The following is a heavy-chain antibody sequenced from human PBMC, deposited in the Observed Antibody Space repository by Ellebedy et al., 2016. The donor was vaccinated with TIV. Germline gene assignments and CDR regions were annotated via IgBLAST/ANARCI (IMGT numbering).Heavy chain of an antibody. V-gene: IGHV4-31*03. CDR2: IYYSGST. Sequence: MPSETLSLTCTVSGASISSGGYYWSWIRPLPGKGLEWIWYIYYSGSTYYNPSLKSRVTILVDTSKNQFSLKLSSVTAADTAVYYCARVGTMVRGVIALGMDVWGQGTTVTVSS. D-gene: IGHD3-10*01. CDR3: ARVGTMVRGVIALGMDV. J-gene: IGHJ6*02. CDR1: GASISSGGYY.